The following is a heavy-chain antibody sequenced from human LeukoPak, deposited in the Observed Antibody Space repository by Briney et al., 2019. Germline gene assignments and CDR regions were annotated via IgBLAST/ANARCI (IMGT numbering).Heavy chain of an antibody. CDR1: GIIFSSYG. V-gene: IGHV3-30*02. CDR2: IRYDGSHK. D-gene: IGHD6-19*01. CDR3: AQKYSSGWYDQGFDY. Sequence: GGSLRLSCTVSGIIFSSYGMHWVRQAPGKGLEWVAFIRYDGSHKSYANSVKGRFTISRDNSKNTLYLQMNSLTAEDTAVYYCAQKYSSGWYDQGFDYWGQGTLVTVSS. J-gene: IGHJ4*02.